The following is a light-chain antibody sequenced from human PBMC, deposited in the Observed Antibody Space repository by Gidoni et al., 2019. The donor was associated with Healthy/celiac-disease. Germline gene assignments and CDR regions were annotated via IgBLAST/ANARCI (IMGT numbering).Light chain of an antibody. CDR2: AAS. Sequence: DIQMTQSPSSLSASVGDRVTITCRASQSISSYLNWYQQKPGKAPKLLIYAASSLQSGVSSRFSGSGSGTDFTLTISSLQPEDFATYYCPQSYSTPPYTFGQGTKLEIK. J-gene: IGKJ2*01. CDR3: PQSYSTPPYT. V-gene: IGKV1-39*01. CDR1: QSISSY.